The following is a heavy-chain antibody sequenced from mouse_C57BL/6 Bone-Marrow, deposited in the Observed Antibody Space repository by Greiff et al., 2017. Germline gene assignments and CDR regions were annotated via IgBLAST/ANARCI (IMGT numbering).Heavy chain of an antibody. J-gene: IGHJ1*03. D-gene: IGHD1-1*01. CDR3: TRGTLYYGSSYWYIDV. CDR2: ISSGGGYI. CDR1: GFTFSSYA. Sequence: EVKLMESGEGLVKPGGSLKLSCAASGFTFSSYAMSWVRQTPGKRLEWVAYISSGGGYIYYADTVKGRFTISRDNARNTLYLQMSSLKSEDTAMYYCTRGTLYYGSSYWYIDVWGTGTTVTVSS. V-gene: IGHV5-9-1*02.